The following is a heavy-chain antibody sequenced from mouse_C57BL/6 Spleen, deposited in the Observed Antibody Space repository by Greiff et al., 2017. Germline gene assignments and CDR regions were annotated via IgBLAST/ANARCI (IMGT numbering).Heavy chain of an antibody. CDR2: INPSSGYT. D-gene: IGHD2-3*01. CDR3: ARERGYYEY. V-gene: IGHV1-4*01. Sequence: QVQLKESGAELARPGASVKMSCKASGYTFTSYTMHWVKQKPGQGLEWIGYINPSSGYTKYNQKFKDKATLTADKSSSTAYMQLSSLTSEDSAVYYCARERGYYEYWGQGTTLTVSS. CDR1: GYTFTSYT. J-gene: IGHJ2*01.